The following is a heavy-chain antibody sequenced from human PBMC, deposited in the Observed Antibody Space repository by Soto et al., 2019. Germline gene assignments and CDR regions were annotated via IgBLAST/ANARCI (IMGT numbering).Heavy chain of an antibody. CDR3: ARSSLVATFDY. Sequence: QLQLQESGPGLVKPSETLSLTCTVSGGSISSRSYYWGWIRQPPGKGLEWIGSIYYSGSTYYNPSLKSQVTISVDTSKNQFSLKLSSVTAADTAVYYCARSSLVATFDYWGQGTLVTVSS. V-gene: IGHV4-39*01. CDR2: IYYSGST. D-gene: IGHD5-12*01. CDR1: GGSISSRSYY. J-gene: IGHJ4*02.